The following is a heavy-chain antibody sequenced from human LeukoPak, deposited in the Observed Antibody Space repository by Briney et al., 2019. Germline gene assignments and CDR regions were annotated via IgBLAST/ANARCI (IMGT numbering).Heavy chain of an antibody. V-gene: IGHV3-49*03. CDR1: GFTFGDYA. Sequence: GGSLRLSCTASGFTFGDYAMSWFRQAPGKGLEGVGFIRSKAYGGTTEYAASVKGRFTISRDDSKSIADQQMKRLKTEDTAVYYCTRDRGEYWFDPWGQGTLVTVSS. CDR3: TRDRGEYWFDP. J-gene: IGHJ5*02. CDR2: IRSKAYGGTT. D-gene: IGHD3-10*01.